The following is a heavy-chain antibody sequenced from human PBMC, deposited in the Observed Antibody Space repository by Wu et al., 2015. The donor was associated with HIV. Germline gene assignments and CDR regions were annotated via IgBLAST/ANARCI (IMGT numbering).Heavy chain of an antibody. CDR1: GYSFSAYY. CDR2: IKPSGGST. Sequence: QVQLVQSGAEVKNPGASMRVSCKTSGYSFSAYYMHWVRQAPGQGLEWMGIIKPSGGSTGYAQKFQGRVTMTRDTSISTAYMELSRLRSDDTAVYYCARFPVDRGSSPFDYWGQGTLVTVSS. V-gene: IGHV1-2*02. J-gene: IGHJ4*02. CDR3: ARFPVDRGSSPFDY. D-gene: IGHD6-6*01.